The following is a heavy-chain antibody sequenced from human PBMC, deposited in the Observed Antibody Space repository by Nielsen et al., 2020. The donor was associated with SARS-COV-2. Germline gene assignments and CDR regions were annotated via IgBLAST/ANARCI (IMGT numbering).Heavy chain of an antibody. Sequence: GESLKISCKGSGYSFTSYWISWVRQMPGKGLEWMGRIDPSDSYTNYSPSFQGHVTISADKSISTAYLQWSSLKASDTAMYYCARVSSDWDYYYYYGMDVWGQGTTVTVSS. CDR3: ARVSSDWDYYYYYGMDV. CDR2: IDPSDSYT. V-gene: IGHV5-10-1*01. J-gene: IGHJ6*02. D-gene: IGHD6-19*01. CDR1: GYSFTSYW.